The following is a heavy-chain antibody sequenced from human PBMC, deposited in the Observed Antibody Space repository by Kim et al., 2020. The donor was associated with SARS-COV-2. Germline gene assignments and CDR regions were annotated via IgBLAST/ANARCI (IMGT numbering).Heavy chain of an antibody. Sequence: SETLSLTCSVSGASINTFYWSWLRQAPGKGLEWIGYVFQNGRTKYNPSLKSRATISLDTTKNQVSLKLKSVTAADTAIYFYARDLGISGTDFHYFYGLDV. CDR2: VFQNGRT. D-gene: IGHD1-26*01. J-gene: IGHJ6*01. CDR3: ARDLGISGTDFHYFYGLDV. V-gene: IGHV4-59*13. CDR1: GASINTFY.